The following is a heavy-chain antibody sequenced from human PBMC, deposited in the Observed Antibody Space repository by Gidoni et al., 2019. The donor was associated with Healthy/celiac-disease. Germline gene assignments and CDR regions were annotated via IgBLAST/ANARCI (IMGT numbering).Heavy chain of an antibody. D-gene: IGHD7-27*01. CDR1: GFTFDDYA. CDR2: ISWNSGSI. CDR3: AKGGHGPLGAFDI. V-gene: IGHV3-9*01. Sequence: EVQLVESGGGLVQPGRSLRLSCAASGFTFDDYARHWVRQAPGKGLGWVSGISWNSGSIGYADSVKGRFTISRDNAKNSLYLQMNSLRAEDTALYYCAKGGHGPLGAFDIWGQGTMVTVSS. J-gene: IGHJ3*02.